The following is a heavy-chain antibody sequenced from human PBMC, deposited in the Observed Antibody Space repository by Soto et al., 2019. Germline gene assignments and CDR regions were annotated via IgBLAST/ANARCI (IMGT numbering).Heavy chain of an antibody. CDR3: ARDRYDYGDSPGMDV. J-gene: IGHJ6*02. Sequence: ASVKVSCKASGYTFTSYGISWVRQAPGQGLEWMGWISAYNGNTNYAQKLQGRVTMTTDTSTSTAYMELRSLRSDDTAVYYCARDRYDYGDSPGMDVWGQGTTVTVSS. CDR1: GYTFTSYG. V-gene: IGHV1-18*01. D-gene: IGHD4-17*01. CDR2: ISAYNGNT.